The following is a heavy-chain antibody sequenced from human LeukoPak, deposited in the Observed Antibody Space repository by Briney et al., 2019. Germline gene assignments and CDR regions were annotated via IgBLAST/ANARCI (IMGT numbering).Heavy chain of an antibody. D-gene: IGHD6-13*01. V-gene: IGHV4-61*01. Sequence: PSETLSLTCTVSGGSVSSGSYYWSWIRQPPGKGLEWIGYIYYSGSTNYNPSLKSRVTISVDTSKNQFSLKLSSVTAADTAVYYCAREDLGYSSSWYVGGYFDYWGQGTLVTVSP. J-gene: IGHJ4*02. CDR2: IYYSGST. CDR3: AREDLGYSSSWYVGGYFDY. CDR1: GGSVSSGSYY.